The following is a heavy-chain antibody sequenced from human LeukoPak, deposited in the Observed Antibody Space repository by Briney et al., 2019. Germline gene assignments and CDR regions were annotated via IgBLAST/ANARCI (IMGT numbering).Heavy chain of an antibody. J-gene: IGHJ4*02. CDR2: IKNDGSER. CDR3: ATDRGWRTSGYYLYYFEY. CDR1: GFVFRNYF. V-gene: IGHV3-7*01. D-gene: IGHD3-3*01. Sequence: GGSLRLSCAASGFVFRNYFMSWVRQAPGKGLEWVASIKNDGSERYCVDSVRGRYTISRDNTKNSLFLQMSSLRAEDTAVYYCATDRGWRTSGYYLYYFEYWGQGTLVTFSS.